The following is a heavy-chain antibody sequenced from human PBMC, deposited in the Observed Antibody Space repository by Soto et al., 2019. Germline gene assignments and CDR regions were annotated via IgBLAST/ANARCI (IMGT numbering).Heavy chain of an antibody. CDR1: GGSFSSYY. V-gene: IGHV4-59*01. CDR3: ASYSSGWYDVSY. CDR2: IYYSGST. D-gene: IGHD6-19*01. Sequence: SETLSLTCAVSGGSFSSYYWSWIRQPPGKGLEWIGYIYYSGSTNYNPSLKSRFTISVYTSKNQFSLKLNSVTAADTAVYYCASYSSGWYDVSYWGQGTLVTVSS. J-gene: IGHJ4*02.